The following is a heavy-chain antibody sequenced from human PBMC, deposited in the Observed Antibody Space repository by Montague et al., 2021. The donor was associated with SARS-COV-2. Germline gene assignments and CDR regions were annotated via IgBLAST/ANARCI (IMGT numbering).Heavy chain of an antibody. D-gene: IGHD6-13*01. V-gene: IGHV3-74*01. Sequence: SLRLSCAASGFTFSSYWMYWVRQAPGKGLVWVSHISSDGSRRRYXDSVKGRFTISRDNAKNTLYLQMNSLRAEDTAVYYCARDGEIAAVGYYFDSWGQGTLVTVSS. J-gene: IGHJ4*02. CDR1: GFTFSSYW. CDR3: ARDGEIAAVGYYFDS. CDR2: ISSDGSRR.